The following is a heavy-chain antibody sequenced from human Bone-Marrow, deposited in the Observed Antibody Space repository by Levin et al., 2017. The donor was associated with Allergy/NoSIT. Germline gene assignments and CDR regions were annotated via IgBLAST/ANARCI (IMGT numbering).Heavy chain of an antibody. CDR2: FYHSGGT. V-gene: IGHV4-59*08. CDR3: ARKYSSSWEANWFAP. CDR1: GASISSYY. Sequence: PSETLSLTCTVSGASISSYYWNWIRQPPGKGLEWIGYFYHSGGTNYNPSLKGRVTMSVDPSKNQFSLKLSSVTAADTAVYYCARKYSSSWEANWFAPWGQGTLVTVSS. J-gene: IGHJ5*02. D-gene: IGHD6-13*01.